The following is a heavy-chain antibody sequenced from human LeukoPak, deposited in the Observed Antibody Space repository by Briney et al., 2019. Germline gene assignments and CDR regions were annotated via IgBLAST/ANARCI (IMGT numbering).Heavy chain of an antibody. CDR2: ISTAGNTM. Sequence: GGSLRLSCAASGFTFSSYSMNWVRQAPGKGPEWVSSISTAGNTMYYADSVKGRSTISRDNAKNLLYLQMNSLRAEDTAVYYCARRAPSHDFDDWGQGTLVTVSS. CDR3: ARRAPSHDFDD. J-gene: IGHJ4*02. V-gene: IGHV3-48*04. CDR1: GFTFSSYS.